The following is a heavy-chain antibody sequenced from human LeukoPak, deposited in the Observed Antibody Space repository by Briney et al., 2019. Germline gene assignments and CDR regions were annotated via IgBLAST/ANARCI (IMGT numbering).Heavy chain of an antibody. J-gene: IGHJ6*04. CDR3: ARVKYYGSGLDYGMDV. CDR1: GFTFSSYG. Sequence: GGSLRLSCAASGFTFSSYGMHWVRQAPGKGLEWVAVIWYDGSNKYYADSVKGRFTISRDNSKNTLYLQMNSLRAEDTAVYYCARVKYYGSGLDYGMDVWGKGTTVTVSS. V-gene: IGHV3-33*01. CDR2: IWYDGSNK. D-gene: IGHD3-10*01.